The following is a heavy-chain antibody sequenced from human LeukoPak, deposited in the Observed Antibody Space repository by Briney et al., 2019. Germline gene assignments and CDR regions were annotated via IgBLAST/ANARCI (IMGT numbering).Heavy chain of an antibody. J-gene: IGHJ5*02. CDR2: INTSGST. CDR3: AREGGDPRWLDP. V-gene: IGHV4-4*07. Sequence: KPSETLSLTCTVSGGSISSYYWTWIRQSAGKGLEWIGRINTSGSTNYNPSLRSRVTMSVSTSKNQFSLNLTSVTAADTAVYSCAREGGDPRWLDPWGQGTLVTVSS. D-gene: IGHD6-25*01. CDR1: GGSISSYY.